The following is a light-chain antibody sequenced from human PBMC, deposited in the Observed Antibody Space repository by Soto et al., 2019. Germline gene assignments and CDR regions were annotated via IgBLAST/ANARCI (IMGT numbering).Light chain of an antibody. CDR2: GAS. CDR1: QSVSSN. V-gene: IGKV3-15*01. CDR3: QQYNNWPYT. J-gene: IGKJ2*01. Sequence: EIVMTQSPATLSVSQGERATLSCRASQSVSSNLAWYQQKPGQAPRLLIYGASTRATGIPARFSGSGSGTEFALTISRLQSEDFAVYYCQQYNNWPYTFGQGTKLEIK.